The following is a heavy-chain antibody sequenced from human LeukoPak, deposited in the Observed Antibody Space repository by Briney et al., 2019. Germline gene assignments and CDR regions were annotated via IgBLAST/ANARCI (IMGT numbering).Heavy chain of an antibody. J-gene: IGHJ5*02. CDR2: IIPIFGTA. V-gene: IGHV1-69*05. CDR3: ARQGDYERENWFDP. Sequence: SVKVSCKASGGTFSSYATSWVRQAPGQGLEWMGRIIPIFGTANYAQKFQGRVTITTDESTSTAYMELSSLRSEDTAVYYCARQGDYERENWFDPWGQGTLVTVSS. CDR1: GGTFSSYA. D-gene: IGHD4-17*01.